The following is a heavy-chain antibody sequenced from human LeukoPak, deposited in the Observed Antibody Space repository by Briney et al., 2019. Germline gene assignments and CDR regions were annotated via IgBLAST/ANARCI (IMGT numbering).Heavy chain of an antibody. D-gene: IGHD6-6*01. J-gene: IGHJ4*02. Sequence: GGSLRLSCVVSGLSFGSYPMSWVRQAPGKGLEWVSVISETGDVTHYADSMKGRFTISRDNIKNTLNLQMNSLRAEDTAIYYCARDSSHYLGSSDYWGQGTLVTVSS. CDR2: ISETGDVT. V-gene: IGHV3-23*01. CDR3: ARDSSHYLGSSDY. CDR1: GLSFGSYP.